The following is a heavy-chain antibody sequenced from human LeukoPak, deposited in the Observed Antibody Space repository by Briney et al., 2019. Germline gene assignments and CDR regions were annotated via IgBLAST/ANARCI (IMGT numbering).Heavy chain of an antibody. CDR2: ISGTSSYI. CDR3: ARDRPSSGGDYYYYGMDV. V-gene: IGHV3-21*01. CDR1: GFTFSSYS. D-gene: IGHD2-15*01. Sequence: PGGSLRLSCAASGFTFSSYSMNWVRQAPGKGLEWVSSISGTSSYIYYADSVKGRFTISRDNAKNSLYLQMNSLRAEDTAVYYCARDRPSSGGDYYYYGMDVWGQGTTVTVSS. J-gene: IGHJ6*02.